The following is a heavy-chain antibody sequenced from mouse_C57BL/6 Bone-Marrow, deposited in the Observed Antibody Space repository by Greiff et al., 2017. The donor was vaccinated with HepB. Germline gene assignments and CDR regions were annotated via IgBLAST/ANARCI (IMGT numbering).Heavy chain of an antibody. Sequence: DVMLVESGGDLVKPGGSLKLSCAASGFTFSSYGMSWVRQTPDKRLEWVATISSGGSYTYYPDSVKGRFTISRDNAKNTLYLQMSSLKSEDTAMYYCASNGYYGFYAMDYWGQGTSVTVSS. D-gene: IGHD2-3*01. J-gene: IGHJ4*01. V-gene: IGHV5-6*02. CDR3: ASNGYYGFYAMDY. CDR1: GFTFSSYG. CDR2: ISSGGSYT.